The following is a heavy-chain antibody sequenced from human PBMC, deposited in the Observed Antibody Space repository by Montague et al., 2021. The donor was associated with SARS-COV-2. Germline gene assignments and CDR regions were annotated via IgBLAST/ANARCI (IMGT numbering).Heavy chain of an antibody. CDR2: ITHSGST. Sequence: SETLSLTCAVYTDSFSGYYWSWIRQSPGKGLEWIEEITHSGSTNHNPSLQSRVTISVDKSKKQVSLKLRSLTAADTAVYYCARGADYDFWSGFLRYKWFGPWGQGTPVIVSS. CDR3: ARGADYDFWSGFLRYKWFGP. D-gene: IGHD3-3*01. CDR1: TDSFSGYY. V-gene: IGHV4-34*01. J-gene: IGHJ5*02.